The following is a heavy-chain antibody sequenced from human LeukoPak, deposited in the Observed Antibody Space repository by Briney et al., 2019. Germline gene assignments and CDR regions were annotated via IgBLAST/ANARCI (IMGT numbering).Heavy chain of an antibody. CDR2: ISAKGGRI. J-gene: IGHJ4*02. D-gene: IGHD7-27*01. Sequence: GGSLRLSCVASGFIFEDYAMNWVRQVPGKGLERVPIISAKGGRIGYANSVKGRFTISRDNAKNSLYLEMNSLRPDDTALYYCVKDIRLNGDAVYWGQGTLVTVSS. V-gene: IGHV3-9*01. CDR3: VKDIRLNGDAVY. CDR1: GFIFEDYA.